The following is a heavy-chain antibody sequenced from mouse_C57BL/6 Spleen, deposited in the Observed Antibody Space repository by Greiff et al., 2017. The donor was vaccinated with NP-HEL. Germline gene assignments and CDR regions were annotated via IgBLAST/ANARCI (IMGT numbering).Heavy chain of an antibody. V-gene: IGHV1-69*01. Sequence: VQLQQPGAELVMPGASVKLSCKASGYTFTSYWMHWVKQRPGQGLEWIGEIDPSDSYTNYNQNFKGKSTLTVDKSSSTAYMQLSSLTSEDSAVYYCARRYYGSSYLDYWGQGTTLTVSS. D-gene: IGHD1-1*01. CDR1: GYTFTSYW. CDR3: ARRYYGSSYLDY. J-gene: IGHJ2*01. CDR2: IDPSDSYT.